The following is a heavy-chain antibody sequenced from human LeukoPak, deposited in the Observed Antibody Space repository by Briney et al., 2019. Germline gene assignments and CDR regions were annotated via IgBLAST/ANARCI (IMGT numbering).Heavy chain of an antibody. CDR3: AVSSSWSYYYYGMDV. Sequence: PSETLSLTCAVYGGSFSGYYWSWIRQPPGKGLEWIGEINHSGSTNYNPSLKSRVTISVDTSKNQFSLKLSSVTAADTAVYYCAVSSSWSYYYYGMDVWGQGTTVTVSS. CDR1: GGSFSGYY. D-gene: IGHD6-13*01. J-gene: IGHJ6*02. CDR2: INHSGST. V-gene: IGHV4-34*01.